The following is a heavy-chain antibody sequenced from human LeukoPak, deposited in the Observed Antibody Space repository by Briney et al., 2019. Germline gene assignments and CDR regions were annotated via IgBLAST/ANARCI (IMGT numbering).Heavy chain of an antibody. V-gene: IGHV1-2*02. CDR1: GYTFTGYY. CDR2: INPSSGGT. D-gene: IGHD2-2*01. J-gene: IGHJ4*02. CDR3: ARGYCSSTSCYARNDFDY. Sequence: ASVKVSCKASGYTFTGYYMHWVRQAPGQGLEWMGWINPSSGGTYYAQKFQGRVTMTRDTSISTAYMELSRLRSDDTAVYYCARGYCSSTSCYARNDFDYWGQGTLVTVSS.